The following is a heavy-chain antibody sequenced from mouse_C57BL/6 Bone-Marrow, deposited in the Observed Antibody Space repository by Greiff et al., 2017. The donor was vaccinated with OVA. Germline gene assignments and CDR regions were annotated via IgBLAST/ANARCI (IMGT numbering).Heavy chain of an antibody. CDR1: GYTFTDYE. D-gene: IGHD2-1*01. J-gene: IGHJ4*01. Sequence: VNVVESGAELVRPGASVTLSCKASGYTFTDYEMHWVKQTPVHGLEWIGAIDPETGGTAYNQKFKGKAILTADKSSSTAYMELRSLTSEDSAVYYCTRSLYGNYLYYAMDYWGQGTSVTVSS. V-gene: IGHV1-15*01. CDR3: TRSLYGNYLYYAMDY. CDR2: IDPETGGT.